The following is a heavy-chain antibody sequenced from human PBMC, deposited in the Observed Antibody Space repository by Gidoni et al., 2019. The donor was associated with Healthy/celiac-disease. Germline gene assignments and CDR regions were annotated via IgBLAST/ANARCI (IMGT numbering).Heavy chain of an antibody. CDR2: ISGSGGST. CDR3: AKEYCSGGSCYLYFQH. D-gene: IGHD2-15*01. CDR1: GFPFSSYA. V-gene: IGHV3-23*01. Sequence: EVQLLESGGGLVQPGGSLRLSCAASGFPFSSYAMSWVRQAPGKGLEWVSAISGSGGSTYYADSVKGRFTISRDNSKNTLYLQMNSLRAEDTAVYYCAKEYCSGGSCYLYFQHWGQGTLVTVSS. J-gene: IGHJ1*01.